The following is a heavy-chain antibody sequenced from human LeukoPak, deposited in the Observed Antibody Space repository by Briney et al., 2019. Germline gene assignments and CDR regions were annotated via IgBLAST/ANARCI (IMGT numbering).Heavy chain of an antibody. CDR1: GYSFTSYW. D-gene: IGHD3-10*01. CDR2: IYPGDSDT. J-gene: IGHJ3*02. Sequence: VESLKISFKGSGYSFTSYWIGWVRQMPGKGLEWMGIIYPGDSDTRYSPSFQGQVTISADKSISTAYLQWSSLKASDTAMYYCARRFTMDAFDIWGQGTMVTVSS. CDR3: ARRFTMDAFDI. V-gene: IGHV5-51*01.